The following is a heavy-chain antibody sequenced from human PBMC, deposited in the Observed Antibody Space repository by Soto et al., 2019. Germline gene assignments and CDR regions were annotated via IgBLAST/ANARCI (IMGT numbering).Heavy chain of an antibody. Sequence: PGGSLRLSCAASGFTFSSYWMDWVRQAPGKGLEWVANINQDGSEKHYVDSVKGRFTISRDNTKNSLYLQMSSLTAEDSALYYCARSPDYWGQGTRVTVSS. CDR3: ARSPDY. CDR1: GFTFSSYW. V-gene: IGHV3-7*01. CDR2: INQDGSEK. J-gene: IGHJ4*02.